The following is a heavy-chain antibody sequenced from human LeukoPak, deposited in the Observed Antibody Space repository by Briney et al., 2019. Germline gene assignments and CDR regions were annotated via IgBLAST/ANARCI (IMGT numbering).Heavy chain of an antibody. D-gene: IGHD3-10*01. CDR2: ISGSGGST. CDR1: GFTFSSYA. Sequence: GGSLRLSCAASGFTFSSYAMSWVRQAPGKGLEWASAISGSGGSTYYADSVKGRFTISRDNSKNTLYLQMNSLRAEDTAVYYCAQPQGPYYYGSGSFDYWGQGTLVTVSS. CDR3: AQPQGPYYYGSGSFDY. J-gene: IGHJ4*02. V-gene: IGHV3-23*01.